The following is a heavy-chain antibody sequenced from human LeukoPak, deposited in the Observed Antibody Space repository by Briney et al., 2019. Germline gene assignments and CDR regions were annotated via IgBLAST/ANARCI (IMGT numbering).Heavy chain of an antibody. CDR2: ISSSGSI. Sequence: GGSLRLSCAASGFTFSDNYMSWIRQAPGKGLEWVSYISSSGSIYYADSVKGRFTISRDNAKNSLYLQMNSLRAEDTAVYYCARGSAWSGYYIYYYYYYMDVWGKGTTVTVSS. CDR1: GFTFSDNY. CDR3: ARGSAWSGYYIYYYYYYMDV. J-gene: IGHJ6*03. D-gene: IGHD3-3*01. V-gene: IGHV3-11*04.